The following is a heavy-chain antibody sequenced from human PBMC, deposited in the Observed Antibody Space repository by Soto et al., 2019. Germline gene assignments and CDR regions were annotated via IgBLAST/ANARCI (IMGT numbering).Heavy chain of an antibody. Sequence: PSETLSLTCAVYGGSFSGYYWSWIRQPPGKGLEWIGEINHSGSTNYNPSLKSRVTISVDTSKNQFSLKLSSVTAADTAVYYCARGEGSDPFDYWGQGALVTVSS. J-gene: IGHJ4*02. CDR3: ARGEGSDPFDY. CDR1: GGSFSGYY. V-gene: IGHV4-34*01. CDR2: INHSGST.